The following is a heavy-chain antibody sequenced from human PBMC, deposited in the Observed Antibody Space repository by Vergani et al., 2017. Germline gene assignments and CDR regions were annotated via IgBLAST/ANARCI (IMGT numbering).Heavy chain of an antibody. CDR1: GFTFSTYA. D-gene: IGHD6-13*01. J-gene: IGHJ4*02. V-gene: IGHV3-33*08. Sequence: VQLLESGGSLKQPGGSVRLSCAASGFTFSTYAMHWVRQAPGKGLEWVAVIWFDGSNKYYADSLKGRFTISRDNSKNTLYLQMNSLRAEDTAIYYCARGPYWREAGVPHFDYWGQGTLVTVSS. CDR2: IWFDGSNK. CDR3: ARGPYWREAGVPHFDY.